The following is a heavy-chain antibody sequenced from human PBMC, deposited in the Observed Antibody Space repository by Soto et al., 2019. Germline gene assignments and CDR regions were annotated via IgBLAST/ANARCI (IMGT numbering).Heavy chain of an antibody. CDR2: IDPSDSYT. J-gene: IGHJ3*02. D-gene: IGHD6-19*01. CDR1: GYSFTSYW. V-gene: IGHV5-10-1*01. Sequence: GESLKISCKGSGYSFTSYWISWVRQMPEKGLEWMGRIDPSDSYTNYSPSFQGHVTISADKSISTAYLQWSSLKASDTAMYYCARISIAVAGTGAFDIWGQGTMVTVSS. CDR3: ARISIAVAGTGAFDI.